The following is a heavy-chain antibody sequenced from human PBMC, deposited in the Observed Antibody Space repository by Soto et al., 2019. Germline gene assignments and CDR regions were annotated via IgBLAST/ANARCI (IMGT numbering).Heavy chain of an antibody. CDR1: GYTFTSYD. CDR2: MNPNTGNS. D-gene: IGHD1-1*01. J-gene: IGHJ4*02. CDR3: ARRAETNGWNGFGADKYYFDF. Sequence: VASVKFSCKASGYTFTSYDIYWVRQATGQGLEWMGWMNPNTGNSGYAQKFQGRVTMTSDTSISTAHMELSSLRSEDTAVYYCARRAETNGWNGFGADKYYFDFWGQGTLVTVSS. V-gene: IGHV1-8*01.